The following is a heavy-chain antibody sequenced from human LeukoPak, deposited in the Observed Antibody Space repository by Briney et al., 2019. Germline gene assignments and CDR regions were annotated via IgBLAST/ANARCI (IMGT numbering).Heavy chain of an antibody. Sequence: GGSLRLSCAASGFTFSDYYMSWIRRAPGKGLEWVSYISSSGSTIYYADSVKGRFTISRDNAKNSLYLQMNSLRAEDTAVYYCARDDIVVVPAAYYYYGMDVWGQGTTVTLSS. V-gene: IGHV3-11*01. CDR1: GFTFSDYY. D-gene: IGHD2-2*01. CDR2: ISSSGSTI. CDR3: ARDDIVVVPAAYYYYGMDV. J-gene: IGHJ6*02.